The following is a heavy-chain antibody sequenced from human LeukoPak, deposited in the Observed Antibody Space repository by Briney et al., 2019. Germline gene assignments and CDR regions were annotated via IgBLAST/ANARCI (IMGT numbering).Heavy chain of an antibody. D-gene: IGHD3-10*01. V-gene: IGHV4-59*01. CDR3: ARVGLNTMVRGVIVPNFDY. J-gene: IGHJ4*02. CDR1: GGSISSYY. CDR2: IYYSGST. Sequence: SETLSLTCTVSGGSISSYYWSWIRQPPGKGLEWIGYIYYSGSTNYNPSLKSRVTISVDTSKNQFSLKLSSVTAADTAVYYCARVGLNTMVRGVIVPNFDYWGQGTLVTVSS.